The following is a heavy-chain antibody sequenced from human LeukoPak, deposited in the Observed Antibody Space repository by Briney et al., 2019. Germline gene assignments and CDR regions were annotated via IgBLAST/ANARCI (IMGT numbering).Heavy chain of an antibody. Sequence: KPSETLSLTCTVSGGSISTSNYYWGWIRQPPGKGLEGIGNIFYSGSTYYSPSLKSRVTISLDTSRNQFSLKPNSVTAADTAVYFCARTQEAGYSSGRYDSYYYYYMDVWGKGTTVTVSS. D-gene: IGHD6-19*01. J-gene: IGHJ6*03. CDR3: ARTQEAGYSSGRYDSYYYYYMDV. V-gene: IGHV4-39*07. CDR1: GGSISTSNYY. CDR2: IFYSGST.